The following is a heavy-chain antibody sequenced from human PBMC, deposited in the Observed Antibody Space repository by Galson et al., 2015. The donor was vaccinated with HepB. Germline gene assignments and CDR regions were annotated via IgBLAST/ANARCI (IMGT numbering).Heavy chain of an antibody. CDR2: INAGNGNT. CDR1: GYTFTSYA. J-gene: IGHJ5*02. CDR3: ARSGSGSYYFHNSNWFDP. V-gene: IGHV1-3*01. Sequence: SVKVSCKASGYTFTSYAMHWVRQAPGQRLEWMGWINAGNGNTKYSQKFQGRVTITRDTSASTAYMELSSLRSEDTAVYYCARSGSGSYYFHNSNWFDPWGQGTLVTVSS. D-gene: IGHD3-10*01.